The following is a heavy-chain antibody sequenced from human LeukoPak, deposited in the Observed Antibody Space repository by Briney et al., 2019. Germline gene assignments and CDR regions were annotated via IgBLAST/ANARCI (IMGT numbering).Heavy chain of an antibody. J-gene: IGHJ5*02. V-gene: IGHV4-30-4*08. D-gene: IGHD3-9*01. CDR2: IYYSGST. Sequence: PSQTLSLTCTVSGGSISSGDYYWSWLRQPPGKGLDWIGYIYYSGSTYYNPSLKSRVPISQDTSQNQFSLKLSSGTAADTAVYYCARGLRYFVVGPWGQGTLVTVSS. CDR3: ARGLRYFVVGP. CDR1: GGSISSGDYY.